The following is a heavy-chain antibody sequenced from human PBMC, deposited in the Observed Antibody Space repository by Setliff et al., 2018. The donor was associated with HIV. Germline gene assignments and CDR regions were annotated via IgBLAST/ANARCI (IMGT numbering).Heavy chain of an antibody. CDR3: VPHYHVE. J-gene: IGHJ4*02. CDR2: INADGSIT. CDR1: GISFGNHW. Sequence: LRLSCGASGISFGNHWMYWVRQAPGKGLVWVSRINADGSITDYADSVKGRFTISRDNAKNSLYLQMNSLRGEDTAVYFCVPHYHVEWGQGTLVTVSS. D-gene: IGHD3-10*01. V-gene: IGHV3-74*01.